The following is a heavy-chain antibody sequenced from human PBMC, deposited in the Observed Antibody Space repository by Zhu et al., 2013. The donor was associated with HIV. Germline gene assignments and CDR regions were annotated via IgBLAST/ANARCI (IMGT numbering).Heavy chain of an antibody. Sequence: QVQLVQSGAEVKKPGSSVKVSCKASGGTFSSYVISWVRQAPGQGLEWMGGIIPIFGTANYAQKFQGRVTISADKSTSTAYMELSGLTYDDTAVYYCARHCHGAGCHLDTYYFAMDVWGQGTTVIVFS. CDR3: ARHCHGAGCHLDTYYFAMDV. CDR2: IIPIFGTA. CDR1: GGTFSSYV. D-gene: IGHD2-15*01. J-gene: IGHJ6*01. V-gene: IGHV1-69*06.